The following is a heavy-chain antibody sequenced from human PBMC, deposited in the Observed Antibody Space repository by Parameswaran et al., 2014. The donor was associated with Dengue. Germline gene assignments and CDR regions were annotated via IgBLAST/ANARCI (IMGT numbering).Heavy chain of an antibody. CDR3: ARDPLITMVRGVITFMDV. D-gene: IGHD3-10*01. CDR2: IWYDGSNK. Sequence: WIRQPPGKGLEWVAVIWYDGSNKYYADSVKGRFTISRDNSKNTLYLQMNSLRAEDTAVYYCARDPLITMVRGVITFMDVWDQGTTVTVSS. J-gene: IGHJ6*02. V-gene: IGHV3-33*01.